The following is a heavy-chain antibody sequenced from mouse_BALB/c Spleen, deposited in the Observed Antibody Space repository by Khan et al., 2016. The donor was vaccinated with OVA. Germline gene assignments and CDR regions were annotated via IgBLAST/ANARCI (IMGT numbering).Heavy chain of an antibody. J-gene: IGHJ2*01. CDR1: GFNIKDTY. V-gene: IGHV14-3*02. CDR3: ARMNA. Sequence: VQLKESGAELVKPGASVKLSCTASGFNIKDTYMPWVNQRPEQGLEWIGRIDPANGNTKYDPKFPGQATITADTSSNTAYLQLSSLTSEDTAVYYCARMNAWGQGTTVTVSS. CDR2: IDPANGNT.